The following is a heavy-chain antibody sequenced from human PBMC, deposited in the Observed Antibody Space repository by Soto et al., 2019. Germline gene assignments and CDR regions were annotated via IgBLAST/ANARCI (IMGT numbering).Heavy chain of an antibody. D-gene: IGHD2-15*01. J-gene: IGHJ4*02. CDR1: GFTFSNYA. Sequence: GSLRLSCAASGFTFSNYAMSWVRQAPGKGLEWVSGVGGSGDSTYYADSVKGRFTISRDNSKDTLYLQMNSLRAEDTAVYYCGKSPLGYCSGGSCYPPHYFDYWGQGTLVTVSS. V-gene: IGHV3-23*01. CDR2: VGGSGDST. CDR3: GKSPLGYCSGGSCYPPHYFDY.